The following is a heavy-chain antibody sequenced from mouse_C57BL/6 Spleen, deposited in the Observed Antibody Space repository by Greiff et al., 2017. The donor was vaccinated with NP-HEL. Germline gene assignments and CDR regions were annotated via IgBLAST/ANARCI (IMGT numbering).Heavy chain of an antibody. CDR3: ARGYDYDGPYYAMDY. CDR2: ISDGGSYT. D-gene: IGHD2-4*01. CDR1: GFTFSSYA. Sequence: EVMLVESGGGLVKPGGSLKLSCAASGFTFSSYAMSWVRQTPEKRLEWVATISDGGSYTYYPDNVKGRFTISRDNAKNNLYLQMSHLKSEDTAMYYCARGYDYDGPYYAMDYWGQGTSVTVSS. J-gene: IGHJ4*01. V-gene: IGHV5-4*03.